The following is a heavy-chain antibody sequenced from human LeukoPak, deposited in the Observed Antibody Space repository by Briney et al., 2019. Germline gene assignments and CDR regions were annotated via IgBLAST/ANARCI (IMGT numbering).Heavy chain of an antibody. CDR1: GFAFSNFA. Sequence: GGSLRLSCAASGFAFSNFAMSWARQAPGKGLEWVSAMSGSGYYTYYVESVKGRFTISRDNSKNTLYLHMNSLRADDTAVYYCAKMEGQRLYDYCMDVWGRGTTVTVSS. D-gene: IGHD3-3*01. V-gene: IGHV3-23*01. J-gene: IGHJ6*03. CDR2: MSGSGYYT. CDR3: AKMEGQRLYDYCMDV.